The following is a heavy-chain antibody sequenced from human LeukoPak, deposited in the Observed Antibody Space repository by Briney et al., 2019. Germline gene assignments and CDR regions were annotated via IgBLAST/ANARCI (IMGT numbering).Heavy chain of an antibody. Sequence: SETLSLTCAVYGGSFSGYYWSWIRQPPGKGLEWIGEINHSGSTNYNPSLKSRVTISVDTSKNQFSLKLSSVTAADTAVYYCARGRIGYCSSISCHEYGYWGQGTLVTVSS. V-gene: IGHV4-34*01. CDR2: INHSGST. CDR1: GGSFSGYY. D-gene: IGHD2-2*01. CDR3: ARGRIGYCSSISCHEYGY. J-gene: IGHJ4*02.